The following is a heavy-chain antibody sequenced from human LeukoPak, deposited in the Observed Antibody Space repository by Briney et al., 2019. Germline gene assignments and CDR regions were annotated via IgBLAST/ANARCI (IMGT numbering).Heavy chain of an antibody. V-gene: IGHV4-59*01. CDR1: GGSISSYY. Sequence: PSETLSLTCTASGGSISSYYWRWIRQPPGKGLEWIGYIYYSGSTNYNPSLKSRVTVSVDTSKNQFSLKLSSVTAADTAAYYCASTDLGVRGVIPYYFDYWGQGTLVTVSS. J-gene: IGHJ4*02. D-gene: IGHD3-10*01. CDR3: ASTDLGVRGVIPYYFDY. CDR2: IYYSGST.